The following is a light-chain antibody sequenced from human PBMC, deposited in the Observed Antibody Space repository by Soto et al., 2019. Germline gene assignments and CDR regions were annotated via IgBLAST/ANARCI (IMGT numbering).Light chain of an antibody. CDR1: SSNIGAGYD. V-gene: IGLV1-40*01. CDR3: QYYDSSLSAYNV. Sequence: QSALTQPPSVSGAPGQRVTISCTGSSSNIGAGYDVHWYQQLPGTAPKLLIYGNSNRPSGVPDRFSGSKSGTSASLAITGLPAEDEADYHCQYYDSSLSAYNVFRNGTMVT. CDR2: GNS. J-gene: IGLJ1*01.